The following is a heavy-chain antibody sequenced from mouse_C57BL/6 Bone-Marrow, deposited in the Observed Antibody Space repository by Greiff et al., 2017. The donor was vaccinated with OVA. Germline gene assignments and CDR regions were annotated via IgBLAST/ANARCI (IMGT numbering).Heavy chain of an antibody. CDR1: GYTFTSYW. Sequence: QVQLQQPGAELVKPGASVKLSCKASGYTFTSYWMQWVKQRPGQGLEWIGEIDPSDSYTNYNQKFKGKATLTVDTSSSTAYMQLSSLTSEDSAVYDCDRWGGYGDYAMDYWGQGTSVTVSS. V-gene: IGHV1-50*01. J-gene: IGHJ4*01. CDR3: DRWGGYGDYAMDY. CDR2: IDPSDSYT. D-gene: IGHD2-2*01.